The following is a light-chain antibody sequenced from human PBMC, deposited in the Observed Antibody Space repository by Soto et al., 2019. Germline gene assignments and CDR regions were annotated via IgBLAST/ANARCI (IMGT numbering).Light chain of an antibody. CDR2: DVS. V-gene: IGLV2-14*01. Sequence: QSALTQPASVSGSPGQSITISCTGTSSDVGGHNYVSWYQQHPGKAPKLMIYDVSNRPSGVSNRFSGSKSGNTASLTISGLQAEDEADYYCSSYTSSSTLNYVFGTGTKLTVL. CDR1: SSDVGGHNY. CDR3: SSYTSSSTLNYV. J-gene: IGLJ1*01.